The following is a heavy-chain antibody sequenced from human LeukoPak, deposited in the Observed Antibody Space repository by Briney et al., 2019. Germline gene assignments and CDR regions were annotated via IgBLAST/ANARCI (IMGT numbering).Heavy chain of an antibody. CDR1: GYTFTGYY. D-gene: IGHD3-22*01. CDR2: INPSSGGT. J-gene: IGHJ4*02. CDR3: ARVLYYYDSSRYPRPLESTPDELYYFDY. Sequence: AASVKVSCKASGYTFTGYYMHWVRQAPGQGLEWMGWINPSSGGTNYAQKFQGRVTMTRDTSISTAYMDLSRLRSDDTAVYYCARVLYYYDSSRYPRPLESTPDELYYFDYWGQGTLVTVSS. V-gene: IGHV1-2*02.